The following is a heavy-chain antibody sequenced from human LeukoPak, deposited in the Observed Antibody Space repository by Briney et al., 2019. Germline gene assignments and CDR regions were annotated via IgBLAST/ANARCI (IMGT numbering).Heavy chain of an antibody. CDR1: GYTFTSYG. D-gene: IGHD3-10*01. Sequence: ASVKVSCKASGYTFTSYGISWVRQAPGQGLEWMGWISAYNGNTNYAQKLQGRVTMTTDTSTSTAYMELRSLRSDDTAVYYCARDNGGHYYGSGCDYWGQGTLVTVYS. J-gene: IGHJ4*02. V-gene: IGHV1-18*04. CDR3: ARDNGGHYYGSGCDY. CDR2: ISAYNGNT.